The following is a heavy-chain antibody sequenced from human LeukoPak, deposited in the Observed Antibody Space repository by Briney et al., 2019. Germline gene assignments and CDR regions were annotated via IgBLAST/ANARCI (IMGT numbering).Heavy chain of an antibody. CDR2: ISSSGSTI. Sequence: VGSLRLSCAASGFTFSDYYMSWIRQAPGKGLEWVSYISSSGSTIYYADSVKGRFTISRDNAKNSLYLQMNSLRAEDTAVYYCARYNNPVGEDQYYYYYGMDVWGQGTTVTVSS. CDR1: GFTFSDYY. V-gene: IGHV3-11*01. J-gene: IGHJ6*02. CDR3: ARYNNPVGEDQYYYYYGMDV. D-gene: IGHD1-14*01.